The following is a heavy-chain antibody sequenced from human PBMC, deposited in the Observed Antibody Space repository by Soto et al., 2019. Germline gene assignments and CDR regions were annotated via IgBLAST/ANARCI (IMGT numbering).Heavy chain of an antibody. CDR1: GGSFSGYY. V-gene: IGHV4-34*01. CDR3: ATGSLRWSHYYYYYGMDV. J-gene: IGHJ6*02. CDR2: INHSGST. D-gene: IGHD1-26*01. Sequence: PSETLSLTCAVYGGSFSGYYWSWIRQPPGKGLEWIGEINHSGSTNYNPSLKSRVTISVDTSKNQFSLKLSSVTAADTAVYYCATGSLRWSHYYYYYGMDVWGQGTTVTVSS.